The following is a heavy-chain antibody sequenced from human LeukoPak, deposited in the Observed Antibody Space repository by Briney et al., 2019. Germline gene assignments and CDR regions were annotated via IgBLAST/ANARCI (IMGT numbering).Heavy chain of an antibody. CDR3: ARRFHCSSTSCTDYYGMDV. CDR1: GGSISSSSYY. D-gene: IGHD2-2*01. Sequence: SETLSLTCTVSGGSISSSSYYWGWIRQPPGKGLEWIGSIYYSGSTYYNPSLKSRVTISVDTSKNQFSLKLSSVTAADTAVYYCARRFHCSSTSCTDYYGMDVWGQGPRSPSP. V-gene: IGHV4-39*01. J-gene: IGHJ6*02. CDR2: IYYSGST.